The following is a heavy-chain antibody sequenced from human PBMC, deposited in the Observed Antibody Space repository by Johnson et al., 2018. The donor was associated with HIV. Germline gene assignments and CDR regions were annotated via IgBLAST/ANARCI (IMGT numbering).Heavy chain of an antibody. J-gene: IGHJ3*02. Sequence: QVQLVDSGGGVVQPGRSLRLSCAASGFTFSSYAMHWVRQAPGKGLEWVAVISYDGNNKYYADSVKGRFTISRDNAKKYLYMQMNSLRAEDTALYYCSRARTYYHFWSDAFDIWGQGTMVTVSS. CDR1: GFTFSSYA. D-gene: IGHD3-3*01. CDR3: SRARTYYHFWSDAFDI. CDR2: ISYDGNNK. V-gene: IGHV3-30-3*01.